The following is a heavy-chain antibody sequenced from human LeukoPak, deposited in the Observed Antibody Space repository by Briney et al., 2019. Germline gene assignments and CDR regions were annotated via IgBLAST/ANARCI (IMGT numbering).Heavy chain of an antibody. CDR3: ARSKGGITAMVFDY. CDR1: GGFIGSFY. V-gene: IGHV4-59*01. J-gene: IGHJ4*02. Sequence: LETLSLTCTVSGGFIGSFYWSWIRQPPGKRLEWIGYIYHSGSTNYNPSLKSRVTISVDTSKNQFSLKLSSVTAADTAVYYCARSKGGITAMVFDYWGQGTLVTVSS. CDR2: IYHSGST. D-gene: IGHD5-18*01.